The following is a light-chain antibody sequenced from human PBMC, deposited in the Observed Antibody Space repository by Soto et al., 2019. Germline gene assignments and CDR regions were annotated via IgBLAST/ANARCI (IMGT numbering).Light chain of an antibody. V-gene: IGLV1-36*01. Sequence: QSVLTQPPSVSXAPRQRVTISCSGSSSNIGNNAVNWYQQLPGKAPKLLIYYDDLLPSGVSDRFSGSKSGTSASLAISGLQSEDEADYYCAEWDDSLNGNVFGTGTKVTVL. CDR1: SSNIGNNA. CDR3: AEWDDSLNGNV. CDR2: YDD. J-gene: IGLJ1*01.